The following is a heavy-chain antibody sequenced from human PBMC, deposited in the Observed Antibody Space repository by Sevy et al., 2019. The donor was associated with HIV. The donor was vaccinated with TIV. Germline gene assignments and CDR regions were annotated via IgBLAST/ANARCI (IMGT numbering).Heavy chain of an antibody. V-gene: IGHV3-23*01. D-gene: IGHD2-8*01. CDR1: GFTFSKYS. J-gene: IGHJ4*02. Sequence: GGSLRLSCAASGFTFSKYSMSWIRQTPGKGLGWVSTFSLDCGKINYADSVKGRFTISRDDSRNTFYLQMNSLRAEDTAIYYCAREGCTKPHDYWGQGTVVTVSS. CDR3: AREGCTKPHDY. CDR2: FSLDCGKI.